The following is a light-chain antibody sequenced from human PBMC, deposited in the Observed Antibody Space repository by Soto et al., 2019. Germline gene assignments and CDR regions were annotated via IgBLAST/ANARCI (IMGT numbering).Light chain of an antibody. Sequence: QLVLTQPPSASETPGQRVTISCSGSSSNIGSNHVYWYQHLPGTAPKLLIYRNYLRPSGVPDRFSASKSATSASLAISGLRSDDEADYYCGAWDDSLSGGVFGGGTKLTVL. CDR1: SSNIGSNH. CDR3: GAWDDSLSGGV. CDR2: RNY. V-gene: IGLV1-47*01. J-gene: IGLJ3*02.